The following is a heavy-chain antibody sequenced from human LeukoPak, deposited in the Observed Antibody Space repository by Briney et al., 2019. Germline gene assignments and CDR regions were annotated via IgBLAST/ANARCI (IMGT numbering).Heavy chain of an antibody. CDR2: SYTSGNT. CDR1: GGSISSGSYY. Sequence: PSQTLSVTCTVPGGSISSGSYYWSWIRHPAGKGREWIGRSYTSGNTNYNASLKSRVTISVDTSKNQFSLKLSSVTAADTAVYYCAREIGYSSSMRPWGQGTLVTVSS. V-gene: IGHV4-61*02. J-gene: IGHJ5*02. D-gene: IGHD6-6*01. CDR3: AREIGYSSSMRP.